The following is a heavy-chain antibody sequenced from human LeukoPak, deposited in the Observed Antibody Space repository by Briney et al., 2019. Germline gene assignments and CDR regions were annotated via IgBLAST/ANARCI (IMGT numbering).Heavy chain of an antibody. CDR3: ARRLLVTKGFDY. D-gene: IGHD2-8*02. J-gene: IGHJ4*02. V-gene: IGHV3-23*01. CDR2: ISTSGDST. Sequence: GGSLRLSCAASGFNFSSYAMSWVRQAPGKGLEWVAAISTSGDSTYHADSVKGRFTISRDNSKNTLFLQMDSLRAEDTALYYCARRLLVTKGFDYWGQGTLVTVSS. CDR1: GFNFSSYA.